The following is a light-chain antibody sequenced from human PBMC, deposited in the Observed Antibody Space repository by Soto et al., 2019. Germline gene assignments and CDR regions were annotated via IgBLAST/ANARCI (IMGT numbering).Light chain of an antibody. CDR3: QSYDSSVSGDV. V-gene: IGLV1-40*01. CDR1: NSNIGAGYR. CDR2: DNT. Sequence: QLVLTQAPSVSGAPGQRVTLSCTGSNSNIGAGYRVHWYQQLPGTAPKLLIYDNTNRPSGVPDRFSASKSGTSASLDITGLQAEDEADYYCQSYDSSVSGDVFGTGTKLTVL. J-gene: IGLJ1*01.